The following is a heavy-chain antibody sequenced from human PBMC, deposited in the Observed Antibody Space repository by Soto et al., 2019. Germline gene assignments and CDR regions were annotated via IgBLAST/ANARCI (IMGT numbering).Heavy chain of an antibody. CDR1: GFTFSAFD. Sequence: EVQLVESGGGLVEPGGSLRLSCAASGFTFSAFDMHWVRQATGKGLEWVAAIGTLHDAYYPDSVKGRFTISRENAKNSLYLKMNSLGAGGTGVYYCARQASYWHGGGGWFDPWGQGTLVTVSS. CDR3: ARQASYWHGGGGWFDP. D-gene: IGHD2-8*02. CDR2: IGTLHDA. V-gene: IGHV3-13*01. J-gene: IGHJ5*02.